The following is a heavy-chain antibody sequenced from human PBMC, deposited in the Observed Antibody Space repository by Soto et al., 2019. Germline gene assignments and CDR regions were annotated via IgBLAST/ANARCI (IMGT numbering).Heavy chain of an antibody. CDR3: ARDRSAYYDSSGYYYALDY. CDR1: GGTFSSYA. V-gene: IGHV1-69*06. J-gene: IGHJ4*02. D-gene: IGHD3-22*01. CDR2: IIPTFGTA. Sequence: QVQLVQSGAEVKKPGSSVKVSCKASGGTFSSYAISWVRQAPGQGLEWMGGIIPTFGTANYAQKFQGRVTITADKSTSTAYMELSSLRSEDTAVYYCARDRSAYYDSSGYYYALDYWGQGTLVTVSS.